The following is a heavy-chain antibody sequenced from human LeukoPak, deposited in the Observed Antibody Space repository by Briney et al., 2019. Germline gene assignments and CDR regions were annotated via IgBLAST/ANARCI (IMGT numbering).Heavy chain of an antibody. Sequence: GRSLRLSCAASGFTFISYAMHWVRPAPGKGLEWVAVISYDGSNKYYADYVKGRFPISRDNSKNTLYLQMNTLSAEDTAVYYCERRLFGGYWGQGTLVTVSS. V-gene: IGHV3-30*11. J-gene: IGHJ4*02. CDR1: GFTFISYA. CDR2: ISYDGSNK. D-gene: IGHD3-10*01. CDR3: ERRLFGGY.